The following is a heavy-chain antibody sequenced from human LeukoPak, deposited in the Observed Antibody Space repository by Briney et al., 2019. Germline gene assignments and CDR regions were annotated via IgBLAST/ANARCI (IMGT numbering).Heavy chain of an antibody. CDR3: ARYGSGLNSIDP. D-gene: IGHD3-10*01. J-gene: IGHJ5*02. CDR2: IYTSGST. CDR1: GGSISSGSYY. Sequence: PSQTLSLTCTVSGGSISSGSYYWSWIRQPAGKGLEWIGRIYTSGSTNYNPSLKSRVTISVDTSKNQFSLKLSSVTAADTAVYYCARYGSGLNSIDPRGQGTLVTVSS. V-gene: IGHV4-61*02.